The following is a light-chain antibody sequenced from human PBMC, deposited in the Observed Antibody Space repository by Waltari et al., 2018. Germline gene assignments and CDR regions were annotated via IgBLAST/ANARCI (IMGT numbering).Light chain of an antibody. CDR2: WAS. CDR1: QSVLYSANNKDY. V-gene: IGKV4-1*01. Sequence: IVMTQSPESLAVSLGERATLTCRSSQSVLYSANNKDYLGWYQHKPGQPPKLLIFWASTRESGVPDRFNGSGSGTYFTLTINNVQAEDVALYYCQHHLSFGGGTRVGI. CDR3: QHHLS. J-gene: IGKJ4*01.